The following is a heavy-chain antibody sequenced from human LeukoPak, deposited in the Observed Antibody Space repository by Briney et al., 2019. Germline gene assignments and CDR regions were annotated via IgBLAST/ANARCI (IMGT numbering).Heavy chain of an antibody. CDR2: INHSGST. CDR3: ASIPLYYYGSGYAFDI. D-gene: IGHD3-10*01. V-gene: IGHV4-34*01. CDR1: GGSFSGYY. Sequence: SETLSLTCAVYGGSFSGYYWSWIRQPPGKGLEWIGEINHSGSTNYNPSLKSRVTISVDTSKNQFSLKLSSVTAADTAVYYCASIPLYYYGSGYAFDIWGQGTMVTVSS. J-gene: IGHJ3*02.